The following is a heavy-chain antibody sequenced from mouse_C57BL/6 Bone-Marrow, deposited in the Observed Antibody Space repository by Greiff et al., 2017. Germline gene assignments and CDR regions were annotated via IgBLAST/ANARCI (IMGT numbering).Heavy chain of an antibody. V-gene: IGHV1-52*01. CDR3: AGGGSYWYFDV. J-gene: IGHJ1*03. Sequence: QVQLQQPGAELVRPGSSVKLSCKASGYTFTSYWMHWVKQRPIQGLEWIGNIDPSDSETHYNQKFKDKATLTVDKSSSTAYMQLSSLTSEDSAVYYGAGGGSYWYFDVWGTGTTVTVSS. CDR1: GYTFTSYW. CDR2: IDPSDSET.